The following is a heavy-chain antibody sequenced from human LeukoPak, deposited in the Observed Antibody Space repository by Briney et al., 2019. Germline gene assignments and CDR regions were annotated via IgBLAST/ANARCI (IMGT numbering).Heavy chain of an antibody. CDR3: ARDPGGYCSSTSCYRAHFDY. V-gene: IGHV3-30-3*01. CDR1: GFTFSSYA. CDR2: ISYDGINK. Sequence: GGSLRLSCAASGFTFSSYAMHWVRQAPGKGLEWVAVISYDGINKYYADSVKGRFTISRDNSKNTLYLKMNSLRAEDTAVYYCARDPGGYCSSTSCYRAHFDYWGQGTLVTVSS. D-gene: IGHD2-2*01. J-gene: IGHJ4*02.